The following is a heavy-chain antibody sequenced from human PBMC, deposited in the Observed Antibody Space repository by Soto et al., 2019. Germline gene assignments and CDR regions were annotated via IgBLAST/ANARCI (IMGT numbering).Heavy chain of an antibody. CDR3: ARCYCSVGSCYTCWHFDL. J-gene: IGHJ2*01. Sequence: QVQLEQSGAEVKKPGASVRVSCKASGYSFNDYGMSWVRQAPGQGLEWMGWIGPYEGVTNHAQTVQGRVTMTVDTSTTTADMELRSLRSDATAIYYCARCYCSVGSCYTCWHFDLWGPGTLVTVTA. CDR1: GYSFNDYG. D-gene: IGHD2-15*01. V-gene: IGHV1-18*01. CDR2: IGPYEGVT.